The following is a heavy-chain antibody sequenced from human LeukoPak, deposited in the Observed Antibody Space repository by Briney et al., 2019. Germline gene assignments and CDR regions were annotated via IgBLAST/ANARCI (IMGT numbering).Heavy chain of an antibody. J-gene: IGHJ4*02. V-gene: IGHV3-30*18. CDR3: AKEGSRDGYNYLFHY. D-gene: IGHD5-24*01. CDR1: GFIFSIYG. Sequence: GGSLRLSCAASGFIFSIYGMHWVRQAPGKGLEWVAVISYDGSNKYYADSVKGRFTISRDNSKNTLYLQMNSLRADDTAVYYCAKEGSRDGYNYLFHYWGQGTLVTVSS. CDR2: ISYDGSNK.